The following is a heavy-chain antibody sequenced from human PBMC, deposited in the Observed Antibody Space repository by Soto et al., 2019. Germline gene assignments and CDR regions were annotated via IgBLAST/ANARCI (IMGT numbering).Heavy chain of an antibody. J-gene: IGHJ6*02. CDR2: ISAYNGNT. D-gene: IGHD1-26*01. CDR1: GYTFTSYG. Sequence: QVQLVQSGAEVKKPGASVKVSCKASGYTFTSYGISWVRQAPGQGLEWMGWISAYNGNTNYAQKLQGRVTMTTDTSTSKAYMELRSLRSDDTAVYYCASDVGATTYYYSGMDVWGQGTTVTVSS. CDR3: ASDVGATTYYYSGMDV. V-gene: IGHV1-18*01.